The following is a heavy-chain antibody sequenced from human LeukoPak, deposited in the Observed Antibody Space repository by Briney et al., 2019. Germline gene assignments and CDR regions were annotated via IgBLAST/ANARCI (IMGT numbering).Heavy chain of an antibody. CDR1: GYTFTGYY. J-gene: IGHJ3*02. V-gene: IGHV1-2*02. CDR2: INPNSGGT. D-gene: IGHD3-3*01. CDR3: ASDYLKFDYGDVWSKSGDAFDI. Sequence: ASVKVSCKASGYTFTGYYMHWVRQAPGQGLEWMGWINPNSGGTNYAQKFQGRVTMTRDTSISTAYMELSRLRSDDTAVYYCASDYLKFDYGDVWSKSGDAFDIWGQGTMVTVSS.